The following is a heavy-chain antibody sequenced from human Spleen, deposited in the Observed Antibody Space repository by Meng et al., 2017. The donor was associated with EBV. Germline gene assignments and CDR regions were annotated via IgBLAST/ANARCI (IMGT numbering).Heavy chain of an antibody. V-gene: IGHV7-4-1*02. CDR1: GYIFTIVA. CDR3: AKSGGGYSGYYYFDY. J-gene: IGHJ4*02. Sequence: GSEDEEPGASERVCCKTSGYIFTIVAMIWLRRAPGQGREWMASINTHSGNPTDVQGFTVRFVFSLDTSVSTAYLRITSLKAEDTAVYYCAKSGGGYSGYYYFDYWGQGTLVTVSS. D-gene: IGHD5-12*01. CDR2: INTHSGNP.